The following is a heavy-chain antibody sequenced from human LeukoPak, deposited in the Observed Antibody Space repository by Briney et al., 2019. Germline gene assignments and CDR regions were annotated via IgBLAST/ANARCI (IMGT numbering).Heavy chain of an antibody. CDR3: ARYYGSGSYYWFDP. J-gene: IGHJ5*02. CDR1: SGSISTSNYY. Sequence: SETLSLTCTVSSGSISTSNYYWGWVRQPPGKGLEWIGSIYYSGSTYYNPSLKSRVTISVDTSKNQSSLKLSSVTAADTAVYYCARYYGSGSYYWFDPWGQGTLVTVSS. D-gene: IGHD3-10*01. CDR2: IYYSGST. V-gene: IGHV4-39*07.